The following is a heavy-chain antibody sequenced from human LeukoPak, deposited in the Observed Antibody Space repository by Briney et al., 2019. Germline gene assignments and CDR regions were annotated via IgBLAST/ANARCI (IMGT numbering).Heavy chain of an antibody. CDR1: GFTFSSYE. Sequence: GGSLRLSCAASGFTFSSYEMNWVRQAPGKGLEWVANIKQDGSEKYYVDSVKGRFTISRDNAKNSLYLQMNSLRAEDTAVYYCARLPRTSSSWYVLYYFDYWGQGTLVTVSS. CDR3: ARLPRTSSSWYVLYYFDY. D-gene: IGHD6-13*01. CDR2: IKQDGSEK. V-gene: IGHV3-7*01. J-gene: IGHJ4*02.